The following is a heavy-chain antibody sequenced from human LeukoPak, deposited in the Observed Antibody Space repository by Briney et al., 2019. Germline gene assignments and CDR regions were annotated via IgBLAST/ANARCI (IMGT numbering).Heavy chain of an antibody. Sequence: SLRLSCAASGFTFDDYAMHWVRQAPGKGLEWVSGISWNSGNIGYADSVKGRFTISRDNAKNSLYLQMNSLRAEDTALYFCATGRHINYYDTSGYYYWGQGTLVTVSS. CDR3: ATGRHINYYDTSGYYY. J-gene: IGHJ4*02. D-gene: IGHD3-22*01. CDR2: ISWNSGNI. CDR1: GFTFDDYA. V-gene: IGHV3-9*01.